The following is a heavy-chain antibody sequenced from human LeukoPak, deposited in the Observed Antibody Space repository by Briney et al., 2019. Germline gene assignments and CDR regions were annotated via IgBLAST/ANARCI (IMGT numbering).Heavy chain of an antibody. CDR1: GGSISSSSYY. D-gene: IGHD3-22*01. Sequence: PSETLSLTCTVSGGSISSSSYYWGWIRQPPGKGLEWIGSIYYTRSTYYSPSLKSRVTISVDTSKNQLSLKLTSVTAADTAVYYCARGVTMIVVVIHDWYFDLWGRGTLVTVSS. J-gene: IGHJ2*01. V-gene: IGHV4-39*01. CDR3: ARGVTMIVVVIHDWYFDL. CDR2: IYYTRST.